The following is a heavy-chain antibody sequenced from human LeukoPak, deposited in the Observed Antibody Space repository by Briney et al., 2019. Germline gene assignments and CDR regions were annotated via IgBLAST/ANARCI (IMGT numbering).Heavy chain of an antibody. D-gene: IGHD2-15*01. CDR3: ARQKIVGLLRPRLNWFDP. V-gene: IGHV4-39*01. CDR1: GGSISSSSYY. J-gene: IGHJ5*02. CDR2: IYYSGST. Sequence: SETLSLTCTVSGGSISSSSYYWGWIRQPPGKGLEWIGSIYYSGSTYYNPSLKSRVTISVDTSKNQFSLKLSSVTAADTAVYYCARQKIVGLLRPRLNWFDPWGQGTLVTVSS.